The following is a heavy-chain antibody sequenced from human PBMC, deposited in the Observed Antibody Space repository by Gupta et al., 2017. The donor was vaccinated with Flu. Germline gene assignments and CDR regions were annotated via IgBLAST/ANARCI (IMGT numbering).Heavy chain of an antibody. CDR3: ARGRYQSDY. D-gene: IGHD2-2*01. CDR2: TRNKANSYTT. Sequence: VRQAPGKGLEWVGRTRNKANSYTTEYAASVKGRFTISRDASKNSLYLQMNSLKTEDTAVYYCARGRYQSDYWGQGTLVTVSS. V-gene: IGHV3-72*01. J-gene: IGHJ4*02.